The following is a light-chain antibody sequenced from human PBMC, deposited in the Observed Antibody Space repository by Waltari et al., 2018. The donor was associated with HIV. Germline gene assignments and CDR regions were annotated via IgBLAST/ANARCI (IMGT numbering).Light chain of an antibody. CDR2: CSS. CDR3: QQSYSVPWT. CDR1: QSISTY. Sequence: DIQMTQSPTSLSAYVGETVLISCRASQSISTYLNWYQKKGDKAPKLLIFCSSNLQSGVPSRFSGSGSGTEFTLIIRSLQPEDFASYFCQQSYSVPWTFGQGTKIEV. V-gene: IGKV1-39*01. J-gene: IGKJ1*01.